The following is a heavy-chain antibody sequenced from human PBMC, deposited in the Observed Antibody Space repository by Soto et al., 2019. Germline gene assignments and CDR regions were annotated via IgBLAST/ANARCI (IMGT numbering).Heavy chain of an antibody. V-gene: IGHV1-69*02. CDR1: GGSFSRYT. CDR2: IIPILGIA. J-gene: IGHJ4*02. CDR3: ARFVGTDPFDY. D-gene: IGHD2-21*02. Sequence: SVKVCCQGSGGSFSRYTISWVRQAPGQGLEWMGRIIPILGIANYAQKFQGRVTITADKSTSTAYMDLSSLRSEDTAVYYCARFVGTDPFDYWGPGTLVTVSS.